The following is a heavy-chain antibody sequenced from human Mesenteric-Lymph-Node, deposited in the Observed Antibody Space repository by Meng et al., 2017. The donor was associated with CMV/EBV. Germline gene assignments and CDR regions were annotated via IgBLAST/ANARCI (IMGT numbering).Heavy chain of an antibody. V-gene: IGHV3-66*02. CDR2: IYSGGNT. Sequence: GGSLRLSCAASGFTFSNAWMSWVRQAPGKGLEWVSSIYSGGNTYYADSVKGRCTISRDDSKNTVFLQMDSLRVEDTAVYYCARDSGYSSGWFEDWGQGTLVTVSS. CDR3: ARDSGYSSGWFED. J-gene: IGHJ5*02. CDR1: GFTFSNAW. D-gene: IGHD6-19*01.